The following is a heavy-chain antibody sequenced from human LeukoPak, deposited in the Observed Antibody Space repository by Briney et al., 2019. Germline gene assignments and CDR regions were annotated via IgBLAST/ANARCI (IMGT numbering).Heavy chain of an antibody. Sequence: GGSLRLSCTASGFTFSNYWMNWVRQAPVKGLEWVAKIKQDGSEKYYVDSVKGRFTISRDNAKNSLYPQMNSLRAEDTAVYYCARWRSGSSRFDYWGQGTLVTVSS. CDR3: ARWRSGSSRFDY. CDR1: GFTFSNYW. V-gene: IGHV3-7*01. D-gene: IGHD6-6*01. J-gene: IGHJ4*02. CDR2: IKQDGSEK.